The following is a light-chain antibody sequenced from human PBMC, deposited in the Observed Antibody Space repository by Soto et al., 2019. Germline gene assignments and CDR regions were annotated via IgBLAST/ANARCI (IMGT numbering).Light chain of an antibody. CDR2: GAS. CDR1: QSVSSY. J-gene: IGKJ5*01. Sequence: EIVLTQYPATLSLSPGERATLSCMASQSVSSYLAWYQQKPGQAPRLLIYGASSRATGIPARFSGSGSGTDFTLTITSLEPEDFAVYFCHQRYNWPRVTFGQGTRLEIK. V-gene: IGKV3-11*01. CDR3: HQRYNWPRVT.